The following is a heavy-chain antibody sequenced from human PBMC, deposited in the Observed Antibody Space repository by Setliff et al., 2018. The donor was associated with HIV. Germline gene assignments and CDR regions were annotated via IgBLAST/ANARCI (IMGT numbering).Heavy chain of an antibody. D-gene: IGHD3-10*01. Sequence: ASVKVSCKASGYTFTGYYMHWVRQAPGQGLEWMGRINPNSGGTNYAQKFRGRVTMTRDTSISTAYMELSRLRSDDTAVYYCARDWNYYGSGSYPGYWGQGTLVTVSS. CDR2: INPNSGGT. J-gene: IGHJ4*02. V-gene: IGHV1-2*06. CDR1: GYTFTGYY. CDR3: ARDWNYYGSGSYPGY.